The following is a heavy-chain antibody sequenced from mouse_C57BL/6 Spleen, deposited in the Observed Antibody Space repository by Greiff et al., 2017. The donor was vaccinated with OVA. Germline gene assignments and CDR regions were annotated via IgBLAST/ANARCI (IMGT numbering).Heavy chain of an antibody. V-gene: IGHV1-52*01. D-gene: IGHD2-2*01. CDR2: IDPSDSET. Sequence: QVQLQQPGAELVRPGSSVKLSCKASGYTFTSYWMHWVKQRPIQGLEWIGNIDPSDSETHYNQKFKDKATLTVDKSSSTAYMQLSSLTSEDSAVYYCARLGDGYGERTTFDYWGQGTTLKVSS. CDR3: ARLGDGYGERTTFDY. CDR1: GYTFTSYW. J-gene: IGHJ2*01.